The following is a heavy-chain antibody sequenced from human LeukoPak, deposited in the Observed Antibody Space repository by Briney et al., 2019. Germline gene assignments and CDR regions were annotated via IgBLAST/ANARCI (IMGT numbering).Heavy chain of an antibody. J-gene: IGHJ4*02. CDR2: ISAYNGNT. CDR3: ARDFYYYDSSGYYCDY. D-gene: IGHD3-22*01. Sequence: GASVKVSCTASGYTFTSYGISWVRQAPGQGLEWMGWISAYNGNTNYAQKLQGRVTMTTDTSTSTAYMELRSLRSDDTAVYYCARDFYYYDSSGYYCDYWGQGTLVTVSS. CDR1: GYTFTSYG. V-gene: IGHV1-18*01.